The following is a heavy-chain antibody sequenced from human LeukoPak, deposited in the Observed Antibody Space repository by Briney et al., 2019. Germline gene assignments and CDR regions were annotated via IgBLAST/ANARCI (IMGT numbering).Heavy chain of an antibody. V-gene: IGHV4-39*07. J-gene: IGHJ3*02. CDR1: GGSISSTNYY. CDR3: ATLTGGDDAFDI. Sequence: SETLSLTCPVSGGSISSTNYYWGWIRQPPGEGLEWIGSIHHSGSTYYNPSLKSRVTISVLTSKNRFSLKLSSVTAADTAVYYCATLTGGDDAFDIWGQGTMVTVSS. D-gene: IGHD4-23*01. CDR2: IHHSGST.